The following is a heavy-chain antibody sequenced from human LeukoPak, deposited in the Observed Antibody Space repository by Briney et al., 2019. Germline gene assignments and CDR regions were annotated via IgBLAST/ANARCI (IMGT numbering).Heavy chain of an antibody. D-gene: IGHD6-13*01. V-gene: IGHV4-4*07. CDR3: ARFSSIAAAFDY. CDR2: IYTSGTT. CDR1: GGSISNYY. Sequence: SEALSLTCTVSGGSISNYYWSWIRQPAGKGLEWIGRIYTSGTTHYNPSLKSRVTMSVDTSKNQFSLNLSSVTAADTAVYYCARFSSIAAAFDYWGLGTLVTVSS. J-gene: IGHJ4*02.